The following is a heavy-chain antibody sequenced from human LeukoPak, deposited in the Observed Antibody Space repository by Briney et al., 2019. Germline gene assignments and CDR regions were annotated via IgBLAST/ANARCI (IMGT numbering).Heavy chain of an antibody. CDR2: ISGSGGST. CDR3: ARDHRAAAGTFDY. D-gene: IGHD6-13*01. V-gene: IGHV3-23*01. J-gene: IGHJ4*02. Sequence: PGGSLRLSCAASGFTFSNYAMDWVRQAPGKGLEWVSAISGSGGSTYYADSVKGRFTIPRDNSKNTLYLQMNSLRAEDTAVYYCARDHRAAAGTFDYWGQGTLVTVSS. CDR1: GFTFSNYA.